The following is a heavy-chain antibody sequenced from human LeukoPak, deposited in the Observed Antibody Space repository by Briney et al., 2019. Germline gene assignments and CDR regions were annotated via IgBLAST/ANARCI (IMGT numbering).Heavy chain of an antibody. CDR3: ARVRLQPRTLLDDAFDI. V-gene: IGHV3-21*01. Sequence: GGSLRLSCAASGFTFSIYSMNWVRQAPGKGLEWVSSISSSSSYIYYADSVKGRFTISRDNAKNSLYLQMNSLRAEDTAVYYCARVRLQPRTLLDDAFDIWGQGTMVTVSS. D-gene: IGHD1-14*01. CDR2: ISSSSSYI. J-gene: IGHJ3*02. CDR1: GFTFSIYS.